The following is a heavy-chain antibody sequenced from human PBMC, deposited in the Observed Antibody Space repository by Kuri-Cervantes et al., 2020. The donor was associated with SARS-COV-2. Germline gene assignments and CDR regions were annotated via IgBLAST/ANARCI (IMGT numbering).Heavy chain of an antibody. CDR1: GFTVSSNY. Sequence: GESLKISCAASGFTVSSNYMSWVRQAPGKGLEWVSVIYSGGSTYYADSVKGRFTISRDNSKNTLYLQMNSLRAEDTAVYYCAREAIYDYVWGSYRYSAFDIWGQGTMVTVSS. CDR3: AREAIYDYVWGSYRYSAFDI. J-gene: IGHJ3*02. V-gene: IGHV3-66*02. D-gene: IGHD3-16*02. CDR2: IYSGGST.